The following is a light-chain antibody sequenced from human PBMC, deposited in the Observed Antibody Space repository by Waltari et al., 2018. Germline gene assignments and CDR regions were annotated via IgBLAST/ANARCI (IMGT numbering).Light chain of an antibody. CDR1: NLGDKY. J-gene: IGLJ2*01. Sequence: SYELTQPPSVSVSPGQTHSIPFPGENLGDKYASWYQQKPGQSPVLVIYQHNTRPSGIPERFSASNSGNTATLTISGTQAMDEADYYCQAWDSSTHVVFGGGTKLTVL. CDR3: QAWDSSTHVV. V-gene: IGLV3-1*01. CDR2: QHN.